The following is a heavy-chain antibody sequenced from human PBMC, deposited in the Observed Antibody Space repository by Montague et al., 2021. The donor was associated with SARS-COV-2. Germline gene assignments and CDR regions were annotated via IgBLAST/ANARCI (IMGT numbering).Heavy chain of an antibody. D-gene: IGHD3-9*01. V-gene: IGHV4-39*07. CDR3: EREPGYSGLRGCFDL. J-gene: IGHJ5*02. Sequence: SETLSLTCTVSGGSISGSPYYWGWIRQPTGKGLEWIASIYHTGNTYYTLSLRSGVTISVDTSKNQFSLRLSSVTAADTAFYYCEREPGYSGLRGCFDLWGQGTLVTVSS. CDR2: IYHTGNT. CDR1: GGSISGSPYY.